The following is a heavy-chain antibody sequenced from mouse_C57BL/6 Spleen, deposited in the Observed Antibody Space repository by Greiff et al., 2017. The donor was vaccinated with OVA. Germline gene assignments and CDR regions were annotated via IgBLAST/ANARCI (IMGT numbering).Heavy chain of an antibody. V-gene: IGHV1-69*01. J-gene: IGHJ1*03. CDR1: GYTFTSYW. D-gene: IGHD2-1*01. CDR2: IDPSDSYT. Sequence: VQLQQPGAELVMPGASVKLSCKASGYTFTSYWMHWVKQRPGQGLEWIGEIDPSDSYTNYNQKFKGKSTLTVDKSSSTAYMQLSSLTSEDYAVYYCARRDGTKGYFDVWGTGTTVTVSS. CDR3: ARRDGTKGYFDV.